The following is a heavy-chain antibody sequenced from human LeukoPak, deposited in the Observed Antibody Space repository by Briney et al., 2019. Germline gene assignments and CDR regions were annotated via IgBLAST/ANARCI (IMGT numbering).Heavy chain of an antibody. Sequence: ASVKVSCKASGYTFTSYGISWVRQAPGQGLEWMGWISAYNGNTNYAQKLQGRVTKTTGTSTSTAYMELRSLRSDDTAVYYCARVEDIVVVPAASGVPYYFDYWGQGTLVTVSS. V-gene: IGHV1-18*01. CDR3: ARVEDIVVVPAASGVPYYFDY. CDR2: ISAYNGNT. CDR1: GYTFTSYG. J-gene: IGHJ4*02. D-gene: IGHD2-2*01.